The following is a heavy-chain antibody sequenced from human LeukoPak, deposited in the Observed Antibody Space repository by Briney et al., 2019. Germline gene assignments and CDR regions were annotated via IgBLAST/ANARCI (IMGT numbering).Heavy chain of an antibody. CDR1: GFTFSNYW. Sequence: GGSLRLSCAASGFTFSNYWMTWVRQAPGKGLEWVANMNQDGSGKYYVDSVKGRFAISRDNAKNSLYLQMNNLRAEDTAVYYCAKGGSYRSQPYFDYWGQGTPVTVSS. CDR3: AKGGSYRSQPYFDY. CDR2: MNQDGSGK. J-gene: IGHJ4*02. V-gene: IGHV3-7*03. D-gene: IGHD3-16*02.